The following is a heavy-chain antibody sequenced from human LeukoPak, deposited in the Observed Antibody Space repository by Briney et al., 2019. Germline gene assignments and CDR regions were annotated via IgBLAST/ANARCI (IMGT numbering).Heavy chain of an antibody. CDR3: ARSLSGWFTGCDY. D-gene: IGHD6-13*01. Sequence: PGGSLRLSCAASGFTFDDYAMTWVRQAPGKGLEWVSSINWNAGSTAYADSVKGRFTISKDNAKNSLYLQMNSPRADDTAFYYCARSLSGWFTGCDYWGRGTLVTVSS. CDR2: INWNAGST. CDR1: GFTFDDYA. V-gene: IGHV3-20*04. J-gene: IGHJ4*02.